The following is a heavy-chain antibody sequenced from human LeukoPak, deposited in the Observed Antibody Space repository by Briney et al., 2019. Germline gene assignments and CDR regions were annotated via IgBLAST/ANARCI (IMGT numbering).Heavy chain of an antibody. CDR1: GFTFNNYG. V-gene: IGHV3-30*02. CDR2: IRCDGSNT. CDR3: AKDPNRYDSSIYYCAY. Sequence: GGSLRLSCAASGFTFNNYGMHWVRQAPGKGLEWVAFIRCDGSNTYYADSVKGRFTISRDNSKNTLYLHMNRLRAEDTAVYYCAKDPNRYDSSIYYCAYWGQGTLVTVSS. J-gene: IGHJ4*02. D-gene: IGHD3-22*01.